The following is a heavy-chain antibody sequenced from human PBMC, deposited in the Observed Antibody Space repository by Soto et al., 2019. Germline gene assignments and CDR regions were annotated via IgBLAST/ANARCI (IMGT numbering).Heavy chain of an antibody. J-gene: IGHJ6*03. CDR2: ISGSGGST. CDR1: GFTFSSYA. D-gene: IGHD2-2*01. Sequence: PGGSLRLSCAASGFTFSSYAMTWVRRAPGKGLEWFSAISGSGGSTYYADSVKGRFTISRDNSKNTLYLQMNSLRAEDTAVYYCAKGGYCSSTSCHYYYYYMDVWGKGTTVTVSS. CDR3: AKGGYCSSTSCHYYYYYMDV. V-gene: IGHV3-23*01.